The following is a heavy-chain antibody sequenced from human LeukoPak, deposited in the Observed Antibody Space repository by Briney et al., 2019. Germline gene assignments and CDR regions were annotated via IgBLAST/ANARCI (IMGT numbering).Heavy chain of an antibody. D-gene: IGHD5-12*01. CDR1: GFIFSSAV. CDR3: AKALGSIVVTTTDY. J-gene: IGHJ4*02. Sequence: GGSLRLSCAASGFIFSSAVMSWVRQAPGKGPEWVSAINSRSGTTYAESVKGRFTISRDNSKNTLYMQVHSLRAEDTAVYYCAKALGSIVVTTTDYWGQGTLVTVSS. V-gene: IGHV3-23*01. CDR2: INSRSGTT.